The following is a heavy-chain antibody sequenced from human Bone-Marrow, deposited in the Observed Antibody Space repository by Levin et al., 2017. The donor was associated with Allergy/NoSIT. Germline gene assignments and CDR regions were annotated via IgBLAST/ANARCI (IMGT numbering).Heavy chain of an antibody. CDR1: GFTFSDYW. Sequence: GGSLRLSCAASGFTFSDYWMHWVRQAPGKGLDWVARINGDGSSTSVKGRFTISRDNARNTLYLQKSSLRAEDTATYSCARSMPLPHADQWTGYYEGRWYARDVWGQGTAVAVSS. D-gene: IGHD3/OR15-3a*01. CDR2: INGDGSST. J-gene: IGHJ6*02. V-gene: IGHV3-74*01. CDR3: ARSMPLPHADQWTGYYEGRWYARDV.